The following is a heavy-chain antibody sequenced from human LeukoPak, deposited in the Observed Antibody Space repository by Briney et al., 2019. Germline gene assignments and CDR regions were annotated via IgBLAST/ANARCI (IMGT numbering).Heavy chain of an antibody. CDR2: INHSGST. J-gene: IGHJ5*02. D-gene: IGHD2-2*02. CDR1: GGSFSGYY. V-gene: IGHV4-34*01. CDR3: ARDKRSGYCSSTSCYTNNWFDP. Sequence: SETLSLTCAVYGGSFSGYYWSWIRQPPGKGLEWMGEINHSGSTNYNPSLKSRVTISVDTSKNQFSLKLSSVTAADTAVYYCARDKRSGYCSSTSCYTNNWFDPWGQGTLVTVSS.